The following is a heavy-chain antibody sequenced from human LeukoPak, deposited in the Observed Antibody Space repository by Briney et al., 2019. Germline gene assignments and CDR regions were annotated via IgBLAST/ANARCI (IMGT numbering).Heavy chain of an antibody. CDR3: ARRWLHRKGFDY. J-gene: IGHJ4*02. Sequence: SETLSLTCAVYGGSFSGYYWSWIRQPPGKGLEWIGEINHSGSTNHNPSLKSRVTISVDTSKNQFSLKLSSVTAADTAVYYCARRWLHRKGFDYWGQGTLVTVSS. D-gene: IGHD5-24*01. CDR1: GGSFSGYY. V-gene: IGHV4-34*01. CDR2: INHSGST.